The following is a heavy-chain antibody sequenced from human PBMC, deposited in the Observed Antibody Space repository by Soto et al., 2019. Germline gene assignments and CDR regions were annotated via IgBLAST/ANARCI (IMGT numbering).Heavy chain of an antibody. Sequence: QVQLMQSGAEVKKPGASVKVSCKASGDTFTNYYIHWVRQAPGQGLEWMGTVNPSGGNTTYSHNFLGSVTMTRKTSTYTLYMELYSLTSDDTAVYYCARGGHVVVVPAAFDYWGQGTLVTVSS. CDR2: VNPSGGNT. J-gene: IGHJ4*02. V-gene: IGHV1-46*01. D-gene: IGHD2-21*02. CDR1: GDTFTNYY. CDR3: ARGGHVVVVPAAFDY.